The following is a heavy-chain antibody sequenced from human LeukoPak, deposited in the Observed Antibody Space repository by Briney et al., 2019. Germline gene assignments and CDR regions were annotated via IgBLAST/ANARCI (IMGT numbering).Heavy chain of an antibody. CDR2: IWYDGSNK. V-gene: IGHV3-33*01. CDR3: AREQARAVAGHFDY. CDR1: GFTFSSYG. D-gene: IGHD6-19*01. Sequence: GGSLRLSCAASGFTFSSYGMHWVRQAPGKGLEWVAVIWYDGSNKYYADSVKGRFTISRDNSKNTLYLQMNSLRAEDTAVYYCAREQARAVAGHFDYWGQGTLVTVSS. J-gene: IGHJ4*02.